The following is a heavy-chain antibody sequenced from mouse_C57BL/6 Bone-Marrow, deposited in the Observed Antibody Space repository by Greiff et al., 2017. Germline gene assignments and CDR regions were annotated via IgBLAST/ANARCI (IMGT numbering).Heavy chain of an antibody. Sequence: QVQLQQSGPELVKPGASVKISCKASGYAFTSSWMNWVKQRPGKGLEWIGRIYPGDGDTNYNGKFKGKATLNADTSSSTAYMLLSSLTSEDSAIYFDAEGDHKDDGYYFDGQGTGTTLTVSS. CDR1: GYAFTSSW. CDR3: AEGDHKDDGYYFDG. J-gene: IGHJ2*01. V-gene: IGHV1-82*01. CDR2: IYPGDGDT. D-gene: IGHD1-3*01.